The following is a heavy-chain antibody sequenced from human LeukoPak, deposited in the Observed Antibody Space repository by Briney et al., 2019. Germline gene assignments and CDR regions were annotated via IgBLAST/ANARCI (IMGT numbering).Heavy chain of an antibody. J-gene: IGHJ4*02. V-gene: IGHV3-23*01. CDR3: ARGRYCSGGSCSGSYFDY. CDR1: GLTFSSYA. Sequence: QPGGSLRLSCAASGLTFSSYAMSWVRQAPGKGLEWVSGISGSGGSTYYADSVKGRFTISRDNSKNTLYLQMNSLRAEDTALYYCARGRYCSGGSCSGSYFDYWGQGTLVTVPS. CDR2: ISGSGGST. D-gene: IGHD2-15*01.